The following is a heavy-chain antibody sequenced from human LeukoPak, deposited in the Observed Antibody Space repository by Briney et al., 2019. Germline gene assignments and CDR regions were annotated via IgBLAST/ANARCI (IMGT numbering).Heavy chain of an antibody. CDR2: ISGSGGST. D-gene: IGHD6-13*01. V-gene: IGHV3-23*01. CDR3: AKDRGSYSSSPTGY. Sequence: GGSLRLSCAASGFTFSSYAMNWVRQAPGKGLEWVSAISGSGGSTYYADSVKGRFTISRDNSKNTLYLQMNSLRAEDTAVYYCAKDRGSYSSSPTGYWGQGTLVTVSS. J-gene: IGHJ4*02. CDR1: GFTFSSYA.